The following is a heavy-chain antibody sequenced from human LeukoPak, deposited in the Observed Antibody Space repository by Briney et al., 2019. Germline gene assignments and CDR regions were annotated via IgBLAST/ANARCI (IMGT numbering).Heavy chain of an antibody. CDR1: GGSISSYY. Sequence: KPSETLSLTCTVSGGSISSYYWSWIRQPPGKGLEWIAFIYYSGDTNYNPSLKSRVTISVDTSKTQFSLKLSSVTAADTAVYYCARGKDDFWSGYSRGIDYWGQGTLVTVSS. CDR2: IYYSGDT. D-gene: IGHD3-3*01. CDR3: ARGKDDFWSGYSRGIDY. V-gene: IGHV4-59*08. J-gene: IGHJ4*02.